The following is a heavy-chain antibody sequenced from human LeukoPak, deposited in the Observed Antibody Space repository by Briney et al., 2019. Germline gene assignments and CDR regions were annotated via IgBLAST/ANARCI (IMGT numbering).Heavy chain of an antibody. Sequence: GGSLRLSCAASGFTFRNYWMSWVRQAPGTGLEWVANIKQDGSDRNYVTSVRGRFTISRDNAESSLYLQMNSLRVKDTAVYYCVRNLAVAGTCFDSWGQGTLVTVSS. J-gene: IGHJ4*02. CDR1: GFTFRNYW. CDR3: VRNLAVAGTCFDS. CDR2: IKQDGSDR. V-gene: IGHV3-7*03. D-gene: IGHD6-19*01.